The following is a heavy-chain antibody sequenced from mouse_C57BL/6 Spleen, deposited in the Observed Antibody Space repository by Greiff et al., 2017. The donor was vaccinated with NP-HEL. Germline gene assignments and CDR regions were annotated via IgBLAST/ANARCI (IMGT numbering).Heavy chain of an antibody. CDR2: ISNGGGST. V-gene: IGHV5-12*01. CDR3: ARRGYYYGSSPYWYFDV. D-gene: IGHD1-1*01. Sequence: LQQSGGGLVQPGGSLKLSCAASGFTFSDYYMYWVRQTPEKRLEWVAYISNGGGSTYYPDTVKGRFTISRDNAKNTLYLQMSRLKSEDTAMYYCARRGYYYGSSPYWYFDVWGTGTTVTVSS. J-gene: IGHJ1*03. CDR1: GFTFSDYY.